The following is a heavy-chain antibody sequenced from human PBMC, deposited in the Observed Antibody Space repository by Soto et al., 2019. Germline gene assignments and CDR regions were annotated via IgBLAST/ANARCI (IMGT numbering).Heavy chain of an antibody. CDR3: LRGVAHRPTD. J-gene: IGHJ4*02. CDR1: GFTFSSFS. Sequence: GGSLRLSCAASGFTFSSFSMNGVRQAPGKGLEWVSYISSSSSTIHYAYSVKGRFTISSDNAKNSLYLQMNSLRDDDTAVYYCLRGVAHRPTDWGQGTLVTVSS. CDR2: ISSSSSTI. D-gene: IGHD4-17*01. V-gene: IGHV3-48*02.